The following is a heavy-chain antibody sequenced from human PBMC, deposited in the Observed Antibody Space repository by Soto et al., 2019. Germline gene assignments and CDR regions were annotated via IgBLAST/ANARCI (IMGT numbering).Heavy chain of an antibody. D-gene: IGHD2-2*02. J-gene: IGHJ2*01. CDR2: IIPIFGTA. Sequence: QVQLVQSGAEVKKPGSSVKVSCKASGGTFSSYAISWVRQAPGQGLEWMGGIIPIFGTANYAQKFQGGVTITADESTSTAYMELSSLRSEDTAVYYCARGPDIVVVPAAIGDWYFDLWGRGTLVTVSS. V-gene: IGHV1-69*01. CDR1: GGTFSSYA. CDR3: ARGPDIVVVPAAIGDWYFDL.